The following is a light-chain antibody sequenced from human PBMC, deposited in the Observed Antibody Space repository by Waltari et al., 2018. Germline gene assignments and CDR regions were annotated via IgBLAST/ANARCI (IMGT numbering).Light chain of an antibody. CDR3: RSYAGSATVV. CDR2: EGS. V-gene: IGLV2-23*01. Sequence: QSALTQPASVSGSPGQSITISCTGTSSDVGSYKLVSWYQQHPGKAPKLRVYEGSKRPSGVSKRCSGSKSGNTASLTISGLRAEDEADYYCRSYAGSATVVFGGGTKLTVL. CDR1: SSDVGSYKL. J-gene: IGLJ2*01.